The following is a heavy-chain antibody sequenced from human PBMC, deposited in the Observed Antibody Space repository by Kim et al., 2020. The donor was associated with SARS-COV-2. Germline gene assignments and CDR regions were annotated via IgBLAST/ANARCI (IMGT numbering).Heavy chain of an antibody. CDR1: GGTFSSYA. CDR3: ARDFEVDVILTGDGLFYYYYGMDV. D-gene: IGHD3-9*01. J-gene: IGHJ6*02. CDR2: IIPILGIA. V-gene: IGHV1-69*04. Sequence: SVKVSCKASGGTFSSYAISWVRQAPGQGLEWMGRIIPILGIANYAQKFQGRVTITADKSTSTAYMELSSLRSEDTAVYYCARDFEVDVILTGDGLFYYYYGMDVWGQGTTDTGSS.